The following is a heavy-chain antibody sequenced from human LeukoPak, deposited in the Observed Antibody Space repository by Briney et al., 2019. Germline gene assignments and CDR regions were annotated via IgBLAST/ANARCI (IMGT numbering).Heavy chain of an antibody. J-gene: IGHJ4*02. CDR2: INPNSGGT. Sequence: ASVKVSCKASGYTFTGYYMHWVRQAPGQGLEWMGRINPNSGGTNYAQKFQGRVTSTTDESTSAAYMELSSLRSEDTAVSYCARGGRNCSGGSCPYYFDYWGQGTLVTVSS. CDR3: ARGGRNCSGGSCPYYFDY. V-gene: IGHV1-2*01. CDR1: GYTFTGYY. D-gene: IGHD2-15*01.